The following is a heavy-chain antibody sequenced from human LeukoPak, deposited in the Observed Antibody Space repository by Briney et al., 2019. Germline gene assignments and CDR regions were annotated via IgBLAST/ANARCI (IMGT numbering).Heavy chain of an antibody. J-gene: IGHJ4*02. Sequence: GGSLRLSCAASGFTFSSEWMHWVREAPGKGLVWVSRINSNGSRTIYADSVKGRFTISGDNAKNTLYLQMTTLRAEDTAVYYCARDKAGYSSGWYIIDYWGQGTLVTVSS. CDR2: INSNGSRT. V-gene: IGHV3-74*01. CDR1: GFTFSSEW. D-gene: IGHD6-19*01. CDR3: ARDKAGYSSGWYIIDY.